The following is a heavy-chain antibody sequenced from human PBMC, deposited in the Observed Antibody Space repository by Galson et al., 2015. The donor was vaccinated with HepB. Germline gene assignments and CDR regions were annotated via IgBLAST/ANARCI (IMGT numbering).Heavy chain of an antibody. CDR3: ARDGLPKESDAFDI. V-gene: IGHV3-7*01. CDR2: IKQDGSEK. CDR1: GFTFSSYW. J-gene: IGHJ3*02. Sequence: SLRLSCAASGFTFSSYWMSWVRQAPGKGLEWVANIKQDGSEKYYVDSVKGRFTISRDNAKNSLYLQMNSLRAEDTAVYYCARDGLPKESDAFDIWGQGTMVTVSS.